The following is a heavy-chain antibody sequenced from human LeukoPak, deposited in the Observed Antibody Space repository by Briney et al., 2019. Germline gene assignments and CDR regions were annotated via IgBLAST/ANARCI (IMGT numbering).Heavy chain of an antibody. CDR2: IIPIFGTA. V-gene: IGHV1-69*05. Sequence: SVKVSCKASGGTFISYAISWVRQAPGQGLEWMGGIIPIFGTANYAQKFQGRVTITTDESTSTAYMELSSLRSEDTAVYYCASPGDYYGSGSYYSDNDYWGQGNLVTVSS. CDR3: ASPGDYYGSGSYYSDNDY. J-gene: IGHJ4*02. CDR1: GGTFISYA. D-gene: IGHD3-10*01.